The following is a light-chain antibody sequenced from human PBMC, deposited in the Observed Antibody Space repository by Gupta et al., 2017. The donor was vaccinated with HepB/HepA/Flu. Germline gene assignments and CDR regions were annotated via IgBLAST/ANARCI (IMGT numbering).Light chain of an antibody. CDR3: YSYAGSSSYV. Sequence: QSARTQPASVPGSSGPSITISFAGSSSDVGAYYLVSLYQQHPGKAPKLLIYEVSKRPSGVSYRISGSKSGNTASLTISGLQAEDEADYYCYSYAGSSSYVFGTGTKVTVL. CDR2: EVS. V-gene: IGLV2-23*02. J-gene: IGLJ1*01. CDR1: SSDVGAYYL.